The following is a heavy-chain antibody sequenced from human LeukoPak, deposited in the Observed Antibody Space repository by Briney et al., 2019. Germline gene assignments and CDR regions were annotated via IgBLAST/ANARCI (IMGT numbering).Heavy chain of an antibody. CDR3: ARANYDFWSGYYSDGWFDP. Sequence: VASVKVSCKASGYTFTSYYMHWVRQAPGQGLEWMGIINPSGGSTSYAQKFQGRVTMTRDMSTSIVYMELSSLRSEDTAVYYCARANYDFWSGYYSDGWFDPWGQGTLVTVSS. CDR2: INPSGGST. D-gene: IGHD3-3*01. CDR1: GYTFTSYY. V-gene: IGHV1-46*01. J-gene: IGHJ5*02.